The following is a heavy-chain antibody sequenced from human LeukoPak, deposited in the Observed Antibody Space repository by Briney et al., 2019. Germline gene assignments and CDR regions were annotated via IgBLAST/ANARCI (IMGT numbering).Heavy chain of an antibody. CDR1: GFTFSPYS. Sequence: GGSLRLSCAASGFTFSPYSMNWVRQAPGKGLEWVANIKQDGTEKHYVDSVKGRFTISRDNAKNSLYLQMNNLRAEDTAVYYCARDGHANDAFDIWGQGTMVTVSS. CDR2: IKQDGTEK. CDR3: ARDGHANDAFDI. V-gene: IGHV3-7*05. J-gene: IGHJ3*02.